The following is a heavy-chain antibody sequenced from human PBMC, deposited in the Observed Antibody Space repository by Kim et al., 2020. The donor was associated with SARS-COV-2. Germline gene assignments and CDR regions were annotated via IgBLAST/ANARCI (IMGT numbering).Heavy chain of an antibody. V-gene: IGHV3-23*03. CDR3: AKGYSGYDFYFDY. J-gene: IGHJ4*02. D-gene: IGHD5-12*01. Sequence: YADSVTGRFTSSRDNYKNTLYLQLDSLRAEDTAVYYCAKGYSGYDFYFDYWGQGTLVTVSS.